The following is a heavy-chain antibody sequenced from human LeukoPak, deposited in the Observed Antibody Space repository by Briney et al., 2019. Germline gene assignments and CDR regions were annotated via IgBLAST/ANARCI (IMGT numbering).Heavy chain of an antibody. CDR1: GFTFSSYS. CDR3: AKEAPEYSGSYGY. J-gene: IGHJ4*02. D-gene: IGHD1-26*01. Sequence: GGSLRLSCAASGFTFSSYSMNWVRQAPGKGLEWVSSISSSSSYIYYADSVKGRFTISRDNAKNSLYLQMNSLRAEDTALYYCAKEAPEYSGSYGYWGQGTLVIVSS. V-gene: IGHV3-21*04. CDR2: ISSSSSYI.